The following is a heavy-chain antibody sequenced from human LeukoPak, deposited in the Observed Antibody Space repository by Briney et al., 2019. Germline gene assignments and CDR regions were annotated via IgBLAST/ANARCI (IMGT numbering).Heavy chain of an antibody. D-gene: IGHD5-24*01. Sequence: GGSLRLSCVASGFTFSSNAMSWVRQAPGKGLEWVSAISGSGGSTYYADSVKGRFTISRDNSKNTLYLQMNSLRAEDTAVYYCAKVGVEMATSYYFDYWGQGTLVTVSS. CDR2: ISGSGGST. CDR1: GFTFSSNA. CDR3: AKVGVEMATSYYFDY. J-gene: IGHJ4*02. V-gene: IGHV3-23*01.